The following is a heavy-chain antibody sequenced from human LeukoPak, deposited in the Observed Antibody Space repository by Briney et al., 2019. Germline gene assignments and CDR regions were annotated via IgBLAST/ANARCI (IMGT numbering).Heavy chain of an antibody. Sequence: SETLSLTCTVSGGSISSYYWSWIRQPAGKGLEWIGRIYTSGSTNYNPSLKSRVTISVDTSKNQFSLKLSSVTAADTAVYYCARVTRGYSYGYGNYFDYWGQGTLVTVSS. V-gene: IGHV4-4*07. CDR1: GGSISSYY. J-gene: IGHJ4*02. CDR3: ARVTRGYSYGYGNYFDY. CDR2: IYTSGST. D-gene: IGHD5-18*01.